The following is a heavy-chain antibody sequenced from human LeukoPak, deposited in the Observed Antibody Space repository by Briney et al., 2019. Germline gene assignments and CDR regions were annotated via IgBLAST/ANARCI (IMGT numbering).Heavy chain of an antibody. D-gene: IGHD5-12*01. CDR2: ISGSGGST. J-gene: IGHJ5*02. CDR3: ARDWEGYGEGWFDP. CDR1: GFTFSSYA. Sequence: PGGSLRLSCAASGFTFSSYAMSWVRQAPGKGLEWVSAISGSGGSTYYADSVEGRFTISRDNAKNSLYLQMNSLRAEDTAVYYCARDWEGYGEGWFDPWGQGTLVTVSS. V-gene: IGHV3-23*01.